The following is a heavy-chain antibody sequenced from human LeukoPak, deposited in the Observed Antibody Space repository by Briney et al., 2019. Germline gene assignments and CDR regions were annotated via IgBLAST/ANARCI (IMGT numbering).Heavy chain of an antibody. CDR2: IYSGGST. Sequence: GGSLRLSCAASGFTVSSNYMSWVRQAPGKGLEWVSVIYSGGSTYYADSVKGRLTISRDNSKNTLYLQMNSLRAEDTAVYYCARDPIAASSYYYYYYGMDVWGQGTTVTVSS. V-gene: IGHV3-66*01. CDR1: GFTVSSNY. D-gene: IGHD6-25*01. J-gene: IGHJ6*02. CDR3: ARDPIAASSYYYYYYGMDV.